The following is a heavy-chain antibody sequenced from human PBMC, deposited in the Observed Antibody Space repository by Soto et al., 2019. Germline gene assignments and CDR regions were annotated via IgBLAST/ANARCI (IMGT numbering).Heavy chain of an antibody. D-gene: IGHD3-10*01. CDR3: ARATGADKEDY. Sequence: SETLSLTCTVSGDSITSGVHYWSWIRQLPGKGLEWIGYIFYSGPTYYNPSLKSRVTISVDTSKNQFSLKLNSVTAADTAVYYCARATGADKEDYWGQGTLVTVSS. V-gene: IGHV4-31*03. CDR1: GDSITSGVHY. CDR2: IFYSGPT. J-gene: IGHJ4*02.